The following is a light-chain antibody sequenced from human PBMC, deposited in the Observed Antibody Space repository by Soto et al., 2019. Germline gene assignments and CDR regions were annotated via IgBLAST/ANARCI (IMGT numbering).Light chain of an antibody. CDR1: QSISSY. CDR3: QQSYSLPRT. J-gene: IGKJ1*01. CDR2: AAS. V-gene: IGKV1-39*01. Sequence: DIQMTQSPSSLSASVGDRVTITCRASQSISSYLNWYQQKPGKAPKLLIYAASSLQSGVPSRFSGSGSGTDFTLTIWSLQPEHFATYYCQQSYSLPRTFGQGPKV.